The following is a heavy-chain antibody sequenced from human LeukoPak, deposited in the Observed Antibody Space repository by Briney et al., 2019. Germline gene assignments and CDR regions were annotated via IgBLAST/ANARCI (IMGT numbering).Heavy chain of an antibody. J-gene: IGHJ4*02. V-gene: IGHV3-23*01. Sequence: GGSLRLSCAASGFTFSSYGMTWVRQAPGKGLEWVSGITGSGVTTYYADSVKGRFTISRDNSKNTLYLQMNSLRAEDTAVYYCAKILYYYDSSGYFDFDYWGQGTLVTVSS. CDR2: ITGSGVTT. CDR1: GFTFSSYG. CDR3: AKILYYYDSSGYFDFDY. D-gene: IGHD3-22*01.